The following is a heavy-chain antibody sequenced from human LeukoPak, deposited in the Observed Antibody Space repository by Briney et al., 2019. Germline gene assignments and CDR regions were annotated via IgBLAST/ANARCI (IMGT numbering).Heavy chain of an antibody. V-gene: IGHV3-48*02. CDR1: GFTFSSYS. D-gene: IGHD3-10*01. J-gene: IGHJ4*02. CDR3: ARGRGSGTANADY. CDR2: ISSSSSTI. Sequence: GGSLRLSCAAFGFTFSSYSMNWVRQAPGKGLEWVSYISSSSSTIYYADSVKGRFTISRDNAKNSLYLQMNSLRDKDTAVYYCARGRGSGTANADYWGQGTLVTVSS.